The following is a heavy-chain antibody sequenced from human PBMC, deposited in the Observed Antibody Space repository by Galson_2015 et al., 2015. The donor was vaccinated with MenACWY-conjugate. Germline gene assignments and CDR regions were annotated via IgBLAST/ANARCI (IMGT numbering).Heavy chain of an antibody. D-gene: IGHD6-19*01. CDR1: GFTFSSYW. CDR3: ARVGGSGWYGAY. J-gene: IGHJ4*02. Sequence: SLRLSCAASGFTFSSYWMSWVRQAPGKGLEWVANIKQDGSEKYYVDSVKGRFTISRDNAKNSLYLQMNGLRAEDTAVYYCARVGGSGWYGAYWGQGTLVTVSS. V-gene: IGHV3-7*03. CDR2: IKQDGSEK.